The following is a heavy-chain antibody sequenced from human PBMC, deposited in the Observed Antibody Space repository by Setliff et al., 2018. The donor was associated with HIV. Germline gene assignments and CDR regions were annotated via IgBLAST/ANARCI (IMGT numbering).Heavy chain of an antibody. CDR2: INTDTGKA. CDR1: GYTITNNA. CDR3: ARGDGSTWVNDY. V-gene: IGHV1-3*04. J-gene: IGHJ4*02. Sequence: GASVKVSCKASGYTITNNAMHWVRQAPGQRLEWMGWINTDTGKAKYSQKFQGRVIIPRDTSAKTAYMELSSLRSEDTAVHYCARGDGSTWVNDYRGQGTRFTGAS. D-gene: IGHD6-13*01.